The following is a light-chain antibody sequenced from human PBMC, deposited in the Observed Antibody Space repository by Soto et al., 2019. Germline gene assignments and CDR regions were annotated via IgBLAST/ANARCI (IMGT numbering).Light chain of an antibody. CDR2: GIS. CDR1: QSVNSN. CDR3: QQHGQWPIT. V-gene: IGKV3D-15*01. Sequence: EIVMPQSPATLSVSPGERATLSCRANQSVNSNYLAWYKQKPGQAPRLLIYGISKRATDIPDRFSGSGSGKEFTLTISSLQPEEVATDYGQQHGQWPITLGQGTRLEIK. J-gene: IGKJ5*01.